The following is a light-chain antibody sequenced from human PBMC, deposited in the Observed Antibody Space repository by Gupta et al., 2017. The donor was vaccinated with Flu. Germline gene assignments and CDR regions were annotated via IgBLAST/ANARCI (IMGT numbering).Light chain of an antibody. Sequence: DIQMTQSPSSLSASVGDRVTITCQASHDISNYLNWYQQKPGKAPKLLIYDASNLETGVPSRFSGSGSGTDFTFTISSLHPEDIATYYCQQYDNLPYTFGQGAKLEI. CDR3: QQYDNLPYT. CDR2: DAS. CDR1: HDISNY. J-gene: IGKJ2*01. V-gene: IGKV1-33*01.